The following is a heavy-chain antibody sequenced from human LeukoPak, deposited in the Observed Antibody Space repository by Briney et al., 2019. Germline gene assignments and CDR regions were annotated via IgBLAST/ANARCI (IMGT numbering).Heavy chain of an antibody. D-gene: IGHD1-26*01. CDR1: GFTFDAYG. V-gene: IGHV3-20*01. CDR3: ARTRYSGSYGGADY. CDR2: INWNGGTT. Sequence: PGGSLRLSCAASGFTFDAYGMTWVRQAPGKGLEWVSGINWNGGTTGYADSVKGRFTIPRDNAKNSLYLQMGSLRAEDTALYHCARTRYSGSYGGADYWGQGTLVTVSS. J-gene: IGHJ4*02.